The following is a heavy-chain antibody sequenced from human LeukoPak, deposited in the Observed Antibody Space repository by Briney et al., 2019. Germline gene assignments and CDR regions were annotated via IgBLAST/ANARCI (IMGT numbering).Heavy chain of an antibody. J-gene: IGHJ4*02. Sequence: GSLRLSCAASGFTFSDYGMHWVRQAPGKGLEWGAVIIYDGSDKFYADSVKGRFTISRDNSKNTLYLQMNSLRAEDTAVYYCAKDSSYYLDSSGFDYWGPGTLVTVSS. D-gene: IGHD3-22*01. CDR3: AKDSSYYLDSSGFDY. CDR2: IIYDGSDK. V-gene: IGHV3-30*18. CDR1: GFTFSDYG.